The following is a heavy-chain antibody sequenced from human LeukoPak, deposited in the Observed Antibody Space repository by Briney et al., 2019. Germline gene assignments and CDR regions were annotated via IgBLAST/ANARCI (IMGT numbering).Heavy chain of an antibody. D-gene: IGHD1-14*01. CDR2: LYWDDNE. CDR3: AHSLEEPCFDY. CDR1: AFSLSTSGEG. J-gene: IGHJ4*02. Sequence: SGPTLVNPTQTLTLTCNFSAFSLSTSGEGVGWIRQPPGKALERLSPLYWDDNERYSPSLQSRLTITKNTSKTQVHLTMTNMAPVDTATNYCAHSLEEPCFDYWGQGTLVTVSS. V-gene: IGHV2-5*02.